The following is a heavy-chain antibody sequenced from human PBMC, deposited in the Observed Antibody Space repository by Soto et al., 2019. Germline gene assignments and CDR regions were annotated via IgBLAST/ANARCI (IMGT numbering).Heavy chain of an antibody. V-gene: IGHV2-70*11. CDR1: NRIC. Sequence: NRICVSWIRQPTGKALEWLARIDLYDDKYYSTSLKTRLTISKDTSKNQVVLTMTNMDPVDTVTYYCARIGEYHDSSGYLDACGKGTTVS. J-gene: IGHJ6*03. D-gene: IGHD3-22*01. CDR3: ARIGEYHDSSGYLDA. CDR2: IDLYDDK.